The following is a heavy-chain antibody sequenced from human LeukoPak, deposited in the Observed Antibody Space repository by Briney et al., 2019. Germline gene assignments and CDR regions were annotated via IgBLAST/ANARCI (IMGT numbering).Heavy chain of an antibody. D-gene: IGHD6-13*01. CDR1: GFTFNSYA. CDR2: ISYDGSNE. V-gene: IGHV3-30-3*01. CDR3: VRDVCSSFHSFDC. J-gene: IGHJ4*02. Sequence: PGGSLRLSCAASGFTFNSYAMHWVRQAPGKGLEWVAVISYDGSNEYYADSVKGRFTISRDTSKNTLYLEMNNLRVEDTAMYYCVRDVCSSFHSFDCWGQGTLVTVSS.